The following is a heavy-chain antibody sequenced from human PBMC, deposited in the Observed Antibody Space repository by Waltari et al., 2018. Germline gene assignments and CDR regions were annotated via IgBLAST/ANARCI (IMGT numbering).Heavy chain of an antibody. D-gene: IGHD3-16*01. CDR3: ARSRGDGYYYYMDV. Sequence: QVQLQESGSGLVKPSETLSLTCTVSGGSISTYYWSWIRQPPGKGLEWIGFIHHSGNTNYSPSLKSRAIISVDTAKNQFALKLRSVTAADTAVYYCARSRGDGYYYYMDVWGNGTTVTVPS. V-gene: IGHV4-59*01. CDR1: GGSISTYY. J-gene: IGHJ6*03. CDR2: IHHSGNT.